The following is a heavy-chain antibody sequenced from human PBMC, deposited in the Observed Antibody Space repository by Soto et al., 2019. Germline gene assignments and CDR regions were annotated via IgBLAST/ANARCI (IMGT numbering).Heavy chain of an antibody. CDR3: TSVSSVRGVMSDY. CDR2: ISYDGSNK. Sequence: QVQLVESGGGVVQPGRSLRLSCAASGFTFSSYAMHWVRQAPGKGLEWVAVISYDGSNKYYADSVKGRSTISRDNSKNTLYLQMNSLRAEDTAVYYCTSVSSVRGVMSDYWGQGTLVTVSS. J-gene: IGHJ4*02. V-gene: IGHV3-30-3*01. D-gene: IGHD3-10*01. CDR1: GFTFSSYA.